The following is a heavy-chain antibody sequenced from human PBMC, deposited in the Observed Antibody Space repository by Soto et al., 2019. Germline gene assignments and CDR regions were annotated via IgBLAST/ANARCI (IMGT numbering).Heavy chain of an antibody. CDR1: GFSFSDYT. CDR3: ARGGAYCSGISCGDYYHYMDV. V-gene: IGHV3-21*01. Sequence: EVQLVESGGGLVKPGGSLRLSCAASGFSFSDYTMNWVRQAPGKGLEWVSSISGSSSYIYYTDSLKGRFTVSRDNANKSLGLQMNSVRVEDTAVYYCARGGAYCSGISCGDYYHYMDVWGKGSTVTVSS. J-gene: IGHJ6*03. CDR2: ISGSSSYI. D-gene: IGHD2-2*01.